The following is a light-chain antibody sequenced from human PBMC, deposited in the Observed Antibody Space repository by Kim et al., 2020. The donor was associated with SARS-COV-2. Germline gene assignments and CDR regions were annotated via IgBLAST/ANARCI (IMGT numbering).Light chain of an antibody. V-gene: IGKV1-5*03. Sequence: EIQMTQSPSTLSASVGDRVTITCRASQIVKTFLAWYQQKPGKAPDLLIYQASSLQIGVPSRFSGSGSGTEFTLTINSLQPDDFATYYCQHYIRFPYTFGQGTKVDIK. CDR1: QIVKTF. J-gene: IGKJ2*01. CDR3: QHYIRFPYT. CDR2: QAS.